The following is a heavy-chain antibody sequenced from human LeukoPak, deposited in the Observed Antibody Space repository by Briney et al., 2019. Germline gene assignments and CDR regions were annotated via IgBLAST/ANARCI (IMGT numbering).Heavy chain of an antibody. Sequence: ASVKVSCKASGYTFTGYYMHWVRQAPGQGLEWMGWINPNSGGTNYAQKFQGRVTMTRDTSISTAYMELSRLRSDDTAVYYCARLESGDKYYFDYWGQGTLVTVSS. CDR2: INPNSGGT. CDR1: GYTFTGYY. V-gene: IGHV1-2*02. D-gene: IGHD3-10*01. J-gene: IGHJ4*02. CDR3: ARLESGDKYYFDY.